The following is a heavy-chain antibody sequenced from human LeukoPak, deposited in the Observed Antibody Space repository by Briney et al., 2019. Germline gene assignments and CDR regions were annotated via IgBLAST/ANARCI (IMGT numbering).Heavy chain of an antibody. Sequence: HSGGSLRLSCAASGFTFSSYAMSWVRQAPGKGLEWVSTISGSAGTTYYADSVKGRFTMSRDNSKNTLYLQVNSLRAEDTAVYYCAKGTKYHNNSPLDYWGQGTLVTVSS. CDR3: AKGTKYHNNSPLDY. J-gene: IGHJ4*02. CDR2: ISGSAGTT. V-gene: IGHV3-23*01. D-gene: IGHD4-11*01. CDR1: GFTFSSYA.